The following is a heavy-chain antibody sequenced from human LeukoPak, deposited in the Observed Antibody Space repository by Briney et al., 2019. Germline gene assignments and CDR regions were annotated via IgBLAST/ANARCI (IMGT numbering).Heavy chain of an antibody. CDR3: ATGDYGDYGAFYY. CDR1: GFTFSSYW. D-gene: IGHD4-17*01. V-gene: IGHV3-7*03. Sequence: PGGSLRLSCAASGFTFSSYWMSWVRQAPGKGLEWVANIKQDGSEKYYVDSVKGRFTISRDNAKNSLYLQMNSLRAEDTAVYYCATGDYGDYGAFYYWGQGTLVTVSS. J-gene: IGHJ4*02. CDR2: IKQDGSEK.